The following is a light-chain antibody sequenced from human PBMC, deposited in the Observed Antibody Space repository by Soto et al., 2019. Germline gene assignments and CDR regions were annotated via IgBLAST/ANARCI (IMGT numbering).Light chain of an antibody. J-gene: IGLJ2*01. Sequence: QSALTQPRSVSGSPGQSVTISCTGTSSDVGGYNYVSWYQQHPGKAPKLMIYDVTKRPSGVPDRFSGSKSGNTASLTISGLPAEDEAYYYCCSYAGSYTVVFGGGTKLTVL. V-gene: IGLV2-11*01. CDR2: DVT. CDR3: CSYAGSYTVV. CDR1: SSDVGGYNY.